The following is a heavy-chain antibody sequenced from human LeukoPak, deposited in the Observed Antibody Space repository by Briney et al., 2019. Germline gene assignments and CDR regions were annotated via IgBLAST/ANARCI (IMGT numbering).Heavy chain of an antibody. V-gene: IGHV1-2*02. J-gene: IGHJ6*02. CDR1: GYTFTGYY. D-gene: IGHD1-26*01. Sequence: GASVKVSCKASGYTFTGYYMHWVRQAPGHGLEWMGWINPDSRGTNYAQKFQGRVTMTRDTSISTAYMELSRLRSDDTAVYYCARDNPKQWELLAWDYYYGMDVWGQGTTVTVSS. CDR2: INPDSRGT. CDR3: ARDNPKQWELLAWDYYYGMDV.